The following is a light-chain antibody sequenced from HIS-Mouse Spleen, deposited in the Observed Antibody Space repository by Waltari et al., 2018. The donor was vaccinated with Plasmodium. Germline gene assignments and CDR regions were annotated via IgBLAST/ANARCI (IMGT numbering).Light chain of an antibody. CDR1: QPVSSN. Sequence: ELVLTQPPATLSVSPGETATLSCRASQPVSSNLAWYQQKPGQAPRLLIYGASTRATGISARCRGSGSETEVTLTNSSLQSEDFAVYYCQKYNNWSFTLGPGTKVDIK. CDR3: QKYNNWSFT. J-gene: IGKJ3*01. V-gene: IGKV3-15*01. CDR2: GAS.